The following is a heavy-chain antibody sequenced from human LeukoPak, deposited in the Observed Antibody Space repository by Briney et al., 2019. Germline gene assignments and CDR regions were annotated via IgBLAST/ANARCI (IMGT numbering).Heavy chain of an antibody. CDR1: GGSISDAAYY. Sequence: PSETLSLTCTVSGGSISDAAYYWSWIRQHPGEGLKWIGYIYYSGSTSYNPSLKSRVTISVDTSKNQFSLKLTSVTAADTAVYYCARVPAPYAYDTGGYDSWGQGTLITVSS. J-gene: IGHJ4*02. CDR3: ARVPAPYAYDTGGYDS. CDR2: IYYSGST. V-gene: IGHV4-31*03. D-gene: IGHD3-22*01.